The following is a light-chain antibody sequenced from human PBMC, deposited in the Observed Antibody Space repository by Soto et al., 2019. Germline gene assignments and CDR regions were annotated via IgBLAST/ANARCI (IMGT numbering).Light chain of an antibody. J-gene: IGKJ1*01. Sequence: IQMTQSPSSLSSSVRDIVTITCRASQSISSYLNWYQQKQGKAPKLLIYAASSLQSGVPSRFSGSRSGTEFTLTISSLQPEDFATYYCQQYNSYSWTFGQGTKVDI. V-gene: IGKV1-17*01. CDR1: QSISSY. CDR2: AAS. CDR3: QQYNSYSWT.